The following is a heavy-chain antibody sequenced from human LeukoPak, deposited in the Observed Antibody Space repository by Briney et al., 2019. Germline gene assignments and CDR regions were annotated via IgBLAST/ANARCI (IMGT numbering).Heavy chain of an antibody. D-gene: IGHD6-19*01. V-gene: IGHV1-18*01. CDR3: ARDLRYSSGWSASGMDV. CDR2: ISAQNGNT. J-gene: IGHJ6*03. CDR1: GYMFTSHG. Sequence: ASVKVSCKSSGYMFTSHGIHWLRQAPGQGLEWMGWISAQNGNTNYVQQFLGRVTMTRDTSASTAYMELRSLRSDDTAVYYCARDLRYSSGWSASGMDVWGKGTTVTISS.